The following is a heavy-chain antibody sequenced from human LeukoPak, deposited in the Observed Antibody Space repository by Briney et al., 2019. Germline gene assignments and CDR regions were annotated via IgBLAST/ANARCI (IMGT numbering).Heavy chain of an antibody. CDR3: ARTLQSHYYYYMDV. J-gene: IGHJ6*03. D-gene: IGHD4-11*01. Sequence: ASVKVSCKASGYTFTGYYMHWVRQAPGQGLEWMGWINPNSGGTNYAQKFQGRVTMTRDTSISTAYMELSRLRSDDTAVYYCARTLQSHYYYYMDVWGKGTTVTVSS. CDR2: INPNSGGT. CDR1: GYTFTGYY. V-gene: IGHV1-2*02.